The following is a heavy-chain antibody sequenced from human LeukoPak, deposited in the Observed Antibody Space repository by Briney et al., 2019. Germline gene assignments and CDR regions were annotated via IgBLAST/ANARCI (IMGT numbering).Heavy chain of an antibody. CDR2: TYYRSKWYN. V-gene: IGHV6-1*01. CDR3: ARGRCSGGSCYSPYYYGMDV. Sequence: LSQTLSLTCAISGDSVSSNSAAWNWIRQSPSRGLEWLGRTYYRSKWYNDYAVSVKSRITINPDTSKNQFSLQLNSVTPEDTAVYYCARGRCSGGSCYSPYYYGMDVWGQGTTVTVSS. J-gene: IGHJ6*02. CDR1: GDSVSSNSAA. D-gene: IGHD2-15*01.